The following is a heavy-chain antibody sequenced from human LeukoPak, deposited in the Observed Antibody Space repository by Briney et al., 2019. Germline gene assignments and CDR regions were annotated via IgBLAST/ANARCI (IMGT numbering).Heavy chain of an antibody. V-gene: IGHV4-61*02. Sequence: KPSETLSLTCTVSGGSISSGSYYWSWIRQPAGKGLEWIGRIYTSGSTNYNPSLKSRVTISVDTSKNQFSLKLSSVTAADTAVYYCARDLGYNWNDDYYYYMDVWGKGTAVTIS. D-gene: IGHD1-20*01. J-gene: IGHJ6*03. CDR1: GGSISSGSYY. CDR2: IYTSGST. CDR3: ARDLGYNWNDDYYYYMDV.